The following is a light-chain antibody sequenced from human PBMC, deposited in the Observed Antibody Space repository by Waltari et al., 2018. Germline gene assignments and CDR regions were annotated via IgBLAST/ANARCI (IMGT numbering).Light chain of an antibody. CDR1: MSTTAYSF. J-gene: IGLJ2*01. CDR3: AAWDGTLSAVA. CDR2: RNS. Sequence: QSVLAQPPSASATPGQRAIISCSGSMSTTAYSFVYWYQQFPEPAPQVPIQRNSQRPSGVPDRFSGSKSGPSASLAISGLRPEDEADYYCAAWDGTLSAVAFGGGTKLTVL. V-gene: IGLV1-47*01.